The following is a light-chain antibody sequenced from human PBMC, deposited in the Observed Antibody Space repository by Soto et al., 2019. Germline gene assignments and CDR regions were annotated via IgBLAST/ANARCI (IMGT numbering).Light chain of an antibody. CDR2: EGS. CDR1: SSDFGSSNL. J-gene: IGLJ1*01. CDR3: YSHAGSSTYV. Sequence: QSVLTQPASVSGSPGQSITISCTGTSSDFGSSNLVSWYQQHPGKAPKLMIYEGSKRPSGVSDRFSGSKSGNTASLTISGLQAGDEADYYCYSHAGSSTYVFGTGTKLTVL. V-gene: IGLV2-23*01.